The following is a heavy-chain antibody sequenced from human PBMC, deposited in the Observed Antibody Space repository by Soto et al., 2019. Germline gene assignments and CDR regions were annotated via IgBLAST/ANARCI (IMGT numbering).Heavy chain of an antibody. D-gene: IGHD6-13*01. CDR1: GGSISSYY. J-gene: IGHJ4*02. Sequence: PSETLSLTCSVSGGSISSYYWSWIRQPPGKGLEWIGYIYYSGSTNYNLSLKSRVTISVDTSKNHFSLKLSSVTAADTAVYYCASTVSSWSTPSDYWGQGTLVTVS. CDR2: IYYSGST. CDR3: ASTVSSWSTPSDY. V-gene: IGHV4-59*08.